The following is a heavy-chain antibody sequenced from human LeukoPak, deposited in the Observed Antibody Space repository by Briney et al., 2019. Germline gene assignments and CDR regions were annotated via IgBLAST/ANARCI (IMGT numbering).Heavy chain of an antibody. CDR2: IYWDDDK. CDR3: AHFYNGNSCFDY. CDR1: GFSLSTSGVG. D-gene: IGHD4-23*01. V-gene: IGHV2-5*02. Sequence: KVSGPTLVNPTQALTLTCTFSGFSLSTSGVGVGWIRQPPGKALEWLGIIYWDDDKRYSSSLRSRLTITKDTSKNQVVLTMTNMDPVDTATCYCAHFYNGNSCFDYWGQGTLVTVSS. J-gene: IGHJ4*02.